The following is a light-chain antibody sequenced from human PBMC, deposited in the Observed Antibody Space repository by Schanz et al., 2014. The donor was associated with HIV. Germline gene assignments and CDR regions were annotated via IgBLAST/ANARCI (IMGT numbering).Light chain of an antibody. Sequence: QSALTQPASVSGSPGQSITISCTGTSSDVGSYNLVSWYQQHPGKAPKLMIYEVSKRPSGVPDRFSGSKSANTASLAISGLQADDEGDYYCTSYTTNRPVAFGGGTKLTVL. CDR2: EVS. CDR3: TSYTTNRPVA. V-gene: IGLV2-14*02. J-gene: IGLJ3*02. CDR1: SSDVGSYNL.